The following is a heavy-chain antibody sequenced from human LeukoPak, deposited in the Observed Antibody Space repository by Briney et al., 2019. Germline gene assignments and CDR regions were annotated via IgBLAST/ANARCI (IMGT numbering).Heavy chain of an antibody. CDR1: GDSIITNDFF. D-gene: IGHD1-26*01. J-gene: IGHJ6*02. V-gene: IGHV4-39*07. CDR2: T. Sequence: SETLSLTCVVAGDSIITNDFFWGWVRRPPGKALEWLGSTYQISPLKSRVTIAVDTSRNEFSLRLTSVTAADTAVYFCARVLGRFQEAMDVWRQGTTVTVSS. CDR3: ARVLGRFQEAMDV.